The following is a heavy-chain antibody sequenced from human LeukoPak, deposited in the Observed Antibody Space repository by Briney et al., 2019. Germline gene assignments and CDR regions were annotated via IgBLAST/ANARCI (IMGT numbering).Heavy chain of an antibody. CDR1: GFTFSSYW. V-gene: IGHV3-7*01. J-gene: IGHJ4*02. D-gene: IGHD1-1*01. CDR3: ARTTKLSDRQFNLFDY. Sequence: GGSLRLSCAASGFTFSSYWMSWVRQAPGKGLEWVANIKQDGGQEYYVDSVKGRFTISRDNTKNSLYLQMNSLRAEDTAVYYCARTTKLSDRQFNLFDYWGQGTLVTVSS. CDR2: IKQDGGQE.